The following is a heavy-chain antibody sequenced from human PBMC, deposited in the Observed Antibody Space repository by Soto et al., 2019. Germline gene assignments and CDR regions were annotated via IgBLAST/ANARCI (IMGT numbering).Heavy chain of an antibody. J-gene: IGHJ6*02. CDR1: GYSIGSGYY. Sequence: SETLSLTCAVSGYSIGSGYYWAWIRQSPGKGLEWIGSIYHAGSVYYNPSLNGRVALSMDTSKNHFSLKLTSVTAADTAVYYCARTFDHYGMEVRGQGTTVTVAS. V-gene: IGHV4-38-2*01. CDR2: IYHAGSV. CDR3: ARTFDHYGMEV. D-gene: IGHD3-9*01.